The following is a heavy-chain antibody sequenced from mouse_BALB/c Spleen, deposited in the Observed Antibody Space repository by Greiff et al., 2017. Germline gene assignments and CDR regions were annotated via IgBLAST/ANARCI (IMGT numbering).Heavy chain of an antibody. CDR1: GYTFTSYW. CDR2: IYPGDGDT. J-gene: IGHJ4*01. Sequence: QVQLQQSGAELARPGASVKLSCKASGYTFTSYWMQWVKQRPGQGLEWIGAIYPGDGDTRYTQKFKGKATLTADKSSSTAYMQLSSLASEDSAVYYCASLYGSSSYYYAMDYWGQGTSVTVSS. V-gene: IGHV1-87*01. D-gene: IGHD1-1*01. CDR3: ASLYGSSSYYYAMDY.